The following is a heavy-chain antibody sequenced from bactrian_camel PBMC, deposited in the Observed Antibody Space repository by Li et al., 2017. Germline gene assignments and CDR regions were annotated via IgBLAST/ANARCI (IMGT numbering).Heavy chain of an antibody. J-gene: IGHJ4*01. CDR3: AKTGDGGTWGEYDY. CDR2: INSGGGST. Sequence: DVQLVESGGGLVQPGGSLRLSCTGSGFTFSVYYTSWVRQAPGKGLEWVSQINSGGGSTYYTDSVKGRFTISRDNAKNTVYLQLNSLKTEDMAMYYCAKTGDGGTWGEYDYWGQGTQVTVS. D-gene: IGHD6*01. CDR1: GFTFSVYY. V-gene: IGHV3S40*01.